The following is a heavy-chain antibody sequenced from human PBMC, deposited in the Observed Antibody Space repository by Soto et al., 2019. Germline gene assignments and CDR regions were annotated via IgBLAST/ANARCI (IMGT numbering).Heavy chain of an antibody. D-gene: IGHD3-16*02. CDR3: ARSMITFGGVIEFDY. CDR2: IYYSGST. J-gene: IGHJ4*02. V-gene: IGHV4-39*01. Sequence: SETLSLTCTVSGGSISSSSYYWGWIRQPPGKGLEWIGSIYYSGSTYYNPSLKSRVTISVDTSKNQFSLKLSSVTAADTAVYYCARSMITFGGVIEFDYWGQGTLVTVSS. CDR1: GGSISSSSYY.